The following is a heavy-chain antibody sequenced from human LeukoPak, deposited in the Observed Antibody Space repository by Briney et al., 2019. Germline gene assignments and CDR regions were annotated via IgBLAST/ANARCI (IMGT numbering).Heavy chain of an antibody. CDR1: GGSISSYY. D-gene: IGHD6-13*01. J-gene: IGHJ5*02. Sequence: SETLSLTCTVSGGSISSYYWSWIRQPAGKGLEWIGRIYISGSGSTNYNPSLKSRVTISVDTSKNQFSLKLSSVTAADTAVYYCARGKAAADYNWFDPWGQGTLVTASS. V-gene: IGHV4-4*07. CDR3: ARGKAAADYNWFDP. CDR2: IYISGSGST.